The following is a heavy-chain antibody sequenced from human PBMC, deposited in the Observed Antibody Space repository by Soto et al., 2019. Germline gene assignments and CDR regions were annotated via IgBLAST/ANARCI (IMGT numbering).Heavy chain of an antibody. Sequence: QLQLQESGSGLVKPSQTLSLTCAVSGGSISSGGYSWSWIRQPPGKGLEWIGYIYHSGSTYYNPSLKRRVTISVDRSKNQSALKVRSVTAADTAVYYCARGAPVFMQHWGQGTLGTVSS. CDR1: GGSISSGGYS. D-gene: IGHD3-10*01. V-gene: IGHV4-30-2*01. CDR2: IYHSGST. CDR3: ARGAPVFMQH. J-gene: IGHJ1*01.